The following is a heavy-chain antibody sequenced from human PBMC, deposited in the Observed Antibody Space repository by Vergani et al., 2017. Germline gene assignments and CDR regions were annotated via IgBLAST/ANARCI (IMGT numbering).Heavy chain of an antibody. CDR1: GYSFTSYW. J-gene: IGHJ3*02. CDR3: ARRTIAGVCSSWYMVQIDAFDI. Sequence: EVQLVQSGAEVKKPGESLRISCKGSGYSFTSYWISWVRQMPGKGLEWMGRIDPSDSYTNYSPSFQGHVTISADKSISTAYLQWSSLKVSDTAMYYCARRTIAGVCSSWYMVQIDAFDIWGQGTMVTVSS. CDR2: IDPSDSYT. V-gene: IGHV5-10-1*03. D-gene: IGHD6-13*01.